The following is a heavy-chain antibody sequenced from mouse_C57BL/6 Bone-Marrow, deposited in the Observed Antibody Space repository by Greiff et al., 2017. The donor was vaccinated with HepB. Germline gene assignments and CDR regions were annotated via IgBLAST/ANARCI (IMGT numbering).Heavy chain of an antibody. Sequence: EVKLVESGEGLVKPGGSLKLSCAASGFTFSSYAMSWVRQTPEKRLEWVAYISSGGDYIYYADTVKGRFTISRDNARNTLYLQMSSLKSEDTAMYYCTRDLLPGNFDYWGQGTTLTVSS. D-gene: IGHD2-1*01. J-gene: IGHJ2*01. V-gene: IGHV5-9-1*02. CDR1: GFTFSSYA. CDR2: ISSGGDYI. CDR3: TRDLLPGNFDY.